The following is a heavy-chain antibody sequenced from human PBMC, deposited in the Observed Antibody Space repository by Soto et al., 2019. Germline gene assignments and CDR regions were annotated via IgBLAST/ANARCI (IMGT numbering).Heavy chain of an antibody. CDR1: GGSISSGGYS. D-gene: IGHD2-15*01. J-gene: IGHJ4*02. V-gene: IGHV4-30-2*01. Sequence: SETLSLTCAVSGGSISSGGYSWSWIRQPPGKGLEWIGYIYQSGSTYYNPSLKSRVTISVDRSKNQFSLKLSSVTAADTAVYYCARGQVVAAQHWGQGTLVTVSS. CDR2: IYQSGST. CDR3: ARGQVVAAQH.